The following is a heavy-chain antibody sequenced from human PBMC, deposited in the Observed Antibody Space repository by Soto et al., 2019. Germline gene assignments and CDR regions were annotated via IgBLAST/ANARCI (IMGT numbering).Heavy chain of an antibody. J-gene: IGHJ5*02. CDR2: IYYSGST. CDR3: ARGAVTRFDP. D-gene: IGHD4-4*01. V-gene: IGHV4-61*01. Sequence: PSETLSLTCTVSGGSVSSGSNYWSWIRQPPGKGLEWIGYIYYSGSTNYNPSLKSRVTISVDTSKNQFSLKLSSVTAADTAVYYCARGAVTRFDPWGQGTLVTVSS. CDR1: GGSVSSGSNY.